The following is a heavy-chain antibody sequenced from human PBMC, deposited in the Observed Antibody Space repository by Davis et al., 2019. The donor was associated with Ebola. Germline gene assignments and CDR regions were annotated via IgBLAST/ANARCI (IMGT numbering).Heavy chain of an antibody. V-gene: IGHV4-4*02. D-gene: IGHD4-17*01. CDR3: ARTDYGDIDAFDI. Sequence: SETLSLTCAVSGGSISSSNWWSWARQPPGKGLEWIGEIYHSGSTNYNPSLKSRVTISVDKSKNQFSLKLSSVTAADTAVYYCARTDYGDIDAFDIWGQGTMVTVSS. CDR2: IYHSGST. CDR1: GGSISSSNW. J-gene: IGHJ3*02.